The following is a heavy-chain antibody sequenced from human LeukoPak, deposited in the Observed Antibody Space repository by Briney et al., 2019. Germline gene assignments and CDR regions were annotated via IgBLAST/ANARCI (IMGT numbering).Heavy chain of an antibody. CDR3: ARGGCSGGSCLLNDY. D-gene: IGHD2-15*01. CDR2: INPNSGGT. Sequence: ASVKVSCKASGYTFTGYYMHWVRQAPGQGLEWMGWINPNSGGTNYAQKFQGRVTMTRDTSISTAYMELSRPRSDDTAVYYCARGGCSGGSCLLNDYWGQGTLVTVSS. CDR1: GYTFTGYY. J-gene: IGHJ4*02. V-gene: IGHV1-2*02.